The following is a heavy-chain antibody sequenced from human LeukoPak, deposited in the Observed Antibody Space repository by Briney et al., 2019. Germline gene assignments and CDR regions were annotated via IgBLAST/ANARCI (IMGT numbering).Heavy chain of an antibody. D-gene: IGHD2/OR15-2a*01. CDR2: ISYDGSNK. V-gene: IGHV3-30*18. J-gene: IGHJ4*02. CDR3: AKDLSFDY. CDR1: GFTFSSYG. Sequence: GGSLRLSCAASGFTFSSYGMHWVRQAPGKGLEWVAVISYDGSNKYYADSVKGRFTISRDNSKNTLYLQMNSLRAEDTAVYYCAKDLSFDYWGQGTLVIVSS.